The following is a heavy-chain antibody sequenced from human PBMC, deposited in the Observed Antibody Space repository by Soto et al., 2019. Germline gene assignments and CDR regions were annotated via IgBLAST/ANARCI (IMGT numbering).Heavy chain of an antibody. D-gene: IGHD6-19*01. CDR3: ARGRQWLVRGWFDP. J-gene: IGHJ5*02. CDR2: INHSGST. V-gene: IGHV4-34*01. Sequence: SETLSLTCAVYGGSFSGYYWSRIRQPPGKGLEWIGEINHSGSTNYNPSLKSRVTISVDTSKNQFSLKLSSVTAADTAVYYCARGRQWLVRGWFDPWGQGTLVTVSS. CDR1: GGSFSGYY.